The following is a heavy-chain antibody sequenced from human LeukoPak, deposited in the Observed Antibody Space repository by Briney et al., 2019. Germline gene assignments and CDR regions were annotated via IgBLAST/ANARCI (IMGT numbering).Heavy chain of an antibody. CDR1: GGSISSSGYN. J-gene: IGHJ5*02. D-gene: IGHD6-13*01. Sequence: SETLSLTCTVSGGSISSSGYNWGWIRQPPGKGLEWIGSISYSGSTYYNPSLKSRVTTSADTPKNQFSLKLNSVTAADTAVYYCARRRSSNSYSWFEPWGQGTLVTVSS. CDR3: ARRRSSNSYSWFEP. CDR2: ISYSGST. V-gene: IGHV4-39*01.